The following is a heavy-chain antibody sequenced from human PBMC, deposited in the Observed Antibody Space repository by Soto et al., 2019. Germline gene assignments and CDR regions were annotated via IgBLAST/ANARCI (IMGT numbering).Heavy chain of an antibody. CDR2: MYPDDSDT. Sequence: GESLKISCKGSGYSFTTYWIGWVRQMPGKGLEWMGIMYPDDSDTRYSPSFQSQVTMSADKSITTAYLQWSSLKASDTAMYYCARAGDGYSYEVDYRGQGTLVTVSS. CDR1: GYSFTTYW. J-gene: IGHJ4*02. D-gene: IGHD4-4*01. V-gene: IGHV5-51*01. CDR3: ARAGDGYSYEVDY.